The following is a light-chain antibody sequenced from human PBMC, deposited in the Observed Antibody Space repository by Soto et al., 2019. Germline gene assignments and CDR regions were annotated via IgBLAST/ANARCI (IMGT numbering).Light chain of an antibody. CDR1: QSVTSNY. CDR2: GAS. CDR3: QQYGSSPRT. Sequence: EIVLTQSAGTLSLSPGERATLSCRASQSVTSNYLAWYQQKPGQAPRLLIYGASSRATGIPDRFSGSGSGTDFTLTISRLEPEDFAVYYCQQYGSSPRTFGGGTKVEI. V-gene: IGKV3-20*01. J-gene: IGKJ4*01.